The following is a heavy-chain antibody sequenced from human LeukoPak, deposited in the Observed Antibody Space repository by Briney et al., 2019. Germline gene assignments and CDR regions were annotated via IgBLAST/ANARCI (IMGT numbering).Heavy chain of an antibody. D-gene: IGHD1-26*01. CDR3: TRHPIVGANHFDY. V-gene: IGHV3-73*01. J-gene: IGHJ4*02. CDR1: GFTFSGSA. CDR2: IRSKANSYAT. Sequence: GGSLRLSCAASGFTFSGSAVHWVRQASGKGLEWVGRIRSKANSYATAYAASVQGRFTISRDDSKNTSYLQMNSLKTEDTAVYYCTRHPIVGANHFDYWGQGTLVTLSS.